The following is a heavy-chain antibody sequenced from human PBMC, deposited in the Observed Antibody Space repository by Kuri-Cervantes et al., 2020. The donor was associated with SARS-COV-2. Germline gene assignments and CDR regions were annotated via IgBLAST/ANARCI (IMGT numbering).Heavy chain of an antibody. CDR3: ARVWTYCSSTSCYDAFDI. CDR2: IWYDGSNK. D-gene: IGHD2-2*01. CDR1: GFTFSSCA. V-gene: IGHV3-33*08. J-gene: IGHJ3*02. Sequence: GGSLRLSCAASGFTFSSCAMHWVRQAPGKGLEWVAVIWYDGSNKYYADSVKGRFTISRDNSKNTQYLQMNSLRAEDTAVYYCARVWTYCSSTSCYDAFDIWGQGTMVTVSS.